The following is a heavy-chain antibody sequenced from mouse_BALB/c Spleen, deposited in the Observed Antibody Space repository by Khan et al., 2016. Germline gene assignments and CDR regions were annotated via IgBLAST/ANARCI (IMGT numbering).Heavy chain of an antibody. D-gene: IGHD2-1*01. CDR3: ARSNGNFDD. Sequence: QVQLKESGAELAKPGASVKMSCKASGYTFTSYWMHWVKQRPGQGLEWIGYINPSTGYTEYTQKFKDKATLTADKSSSTAYMQLSSLTSEDSAGYYCARSNGNFDDWGQVTTLTVSS. J-gene: IGHJ2*01. CDR1: GYTFTSYW. CDR2: INPSTGYT. V-gene: IGHV1-7*01.